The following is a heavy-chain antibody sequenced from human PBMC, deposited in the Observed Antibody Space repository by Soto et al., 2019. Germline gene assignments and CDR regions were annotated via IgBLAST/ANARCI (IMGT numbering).Heavy chain of an antibody. CDR3: ARSSDNWFDP. Sequence: GESLKISCKGSGYTFTSYYMHWVRQAPGQGLEWMGIINPSGGSTSYAQKFQGRVTMTRDMSTSTVYMELSSLRSEDTAVYYCARSSDNWFDPWGQGTLVTVSS. D-gene: IGHD6-6*01. CDR2: INPSGGST. CDR1: GYTFTSYY. V-gene: IGHV1-46*01. J-gene: IGHJ5*02.